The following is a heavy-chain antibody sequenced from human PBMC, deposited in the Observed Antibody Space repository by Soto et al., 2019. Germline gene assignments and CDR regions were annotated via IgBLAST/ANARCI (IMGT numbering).Heavy chain of an antibody. J-gene: IGHJ6*02. D-gene: IGHD3-10*01. CDR3: ARVVKVRGVTSPEGYYYYYGMDV. Sequence: GASVKVSCKASGYTFTSYYMHWVRQAPGQGLEWMGIINPSGGSTSYAQRFQGRVTMTRDTSTSTVYMELSSLRSEDTAVYYCARVVKVRGVTSPEGYYYYYGMDVWG. V-gene: IGHV1-46*01. CDR1: GYTFTSYY. CDR2: INPSGGST.